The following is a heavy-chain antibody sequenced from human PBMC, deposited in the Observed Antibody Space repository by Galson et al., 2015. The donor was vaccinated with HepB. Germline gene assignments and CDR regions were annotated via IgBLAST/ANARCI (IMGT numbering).Heavy chain of an antibody. J-gene: IGHJ4*02. CDR3: ARGIAVAGRRRSYFDS. D-gene: IGHD6-19*01. Sequence: SVKVSCKASGVSFTIYSINWVRQAPGQRLEWMGAIIPILGVASYTQKFQGKVTITADRSTTTSYMELTSLTSEDTAVYYCARGIAVAGRRRSYFDSWGQGTLVTVS. V-gene: IGHV1-69*10. CDR1: GVSFTIYS. CDR2: IIPILGVA.